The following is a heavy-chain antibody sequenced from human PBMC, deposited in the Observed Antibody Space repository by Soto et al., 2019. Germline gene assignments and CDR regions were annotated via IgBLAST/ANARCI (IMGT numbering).Heavy chain of an antibody. Sequence: QVQLVESGGGVVQPGRSLRLSCAASGFTFSSYAMHWVRQAPGKGLEWVAVISYDGSNKYYADSVKGRFTISRDNSKNTLYRQMNSLRAEDTAVYYCARARGATSVYFDYWGQGTLVTVSS. D-gene: IGHD1-26*01. CDR2: ISYDGSNK. CDR3: ARARGATSVYFDY. V-gene: IGHV3-30-3*01. CDR1: GFTFSSYA. J-gene: IGHJ4*02.